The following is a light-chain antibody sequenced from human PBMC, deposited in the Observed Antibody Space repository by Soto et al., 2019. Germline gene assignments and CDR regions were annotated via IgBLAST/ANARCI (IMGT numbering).Light chain of an antibody. J-gene: IGKJ4*01. CDR3: LQANSFPLT. V-gene: IGKV1-12*01. CDR1: QGISSW. CDR2: AAS. Sequence: DIQLTQSPSSVSASVGDRVTITCRASQGISSWLAWYQQKPGQAPHLLIYAASSLHSGVPSRFGGRGPGTDFTLPISSPQPDAVATYYSLQANSFPLTSGGGTKVEIK.